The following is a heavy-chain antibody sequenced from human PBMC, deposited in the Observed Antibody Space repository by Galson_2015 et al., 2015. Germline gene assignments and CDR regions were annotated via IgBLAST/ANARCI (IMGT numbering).Heavy chain of an antibody. V-gene: IGHV1-46*01. Sequence: SVKVSCKASGYTFTSYYMHWVRQAPGQGLEWMGIINPSGGSTSYAQKFQGRVTMTRDTSTSTVYMELSSLRSEDTAVYYCAWKVRGANFDYWGQGTLVTVSS. CDR2: INPSGGST. CDR3: AWKVRGANFDY. J-gene: IGHJ4*02. D-gene: IGHD3-10*01. CDR1: GYTFTSYY.